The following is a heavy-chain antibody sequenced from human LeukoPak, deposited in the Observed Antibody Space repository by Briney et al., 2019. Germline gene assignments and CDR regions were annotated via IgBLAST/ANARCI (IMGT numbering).Heavy chain of an antibody. J-gene: IGHJ6*02. V-gene: IGHV1-18*01. CDR2: ISAYNGNT. D-gene: IGHD6-19*01. CDR1: GYTFTSYG. Sequence: ASVKVSCKASGYTFTSYGISWVRQAPGQGLEWMGWISAYNGNTNYAQKLQGRVTMTTDTSTSTAYMELRSLRSDDTAVYYCARQSDYSSGWQDYYYYYGMDVWGQGTMVTVSS. CDR3: ARQSDYSSGWQDYYYYYGMDV.